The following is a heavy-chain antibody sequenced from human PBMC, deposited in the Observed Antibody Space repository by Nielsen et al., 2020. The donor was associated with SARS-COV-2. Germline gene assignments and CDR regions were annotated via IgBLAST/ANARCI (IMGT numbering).Heavy chain of an antibody. J-gene: IGHJ6*02. CDR3: ARDRNQYDTTGHPRPGGYGVDV. D-gene: IGHD3-22*01. CDR2: IWYDGSNK. CDR1: GFTFSSYG. V-gene: IGHV3-33*01. Sequence: GGSLRLSCAASGFTFSSYGMHWVRQAPGKGLERVAVIWYDGSNKYHADSVKGRFTISRDNSKNTLYLQMNSLRAEDTAVYYCARDRNQYDTTGHPRPGGYGVDVWGQGTAVTVSS.